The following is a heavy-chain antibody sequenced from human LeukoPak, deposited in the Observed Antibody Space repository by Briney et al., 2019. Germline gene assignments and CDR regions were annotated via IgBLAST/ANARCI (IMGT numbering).Heavy chain of an antibody. CDR3: ARSVPAPHYYHYYMDV. CDR1: GYTFTSYG. D-gene: IGHD2-2*01. Sequence: GASVKVSCKASGYTFTSYGISWVRQAPGQGLEWMGWISAYNGNTKYAQKLQGRVTMTTDTSTSTAYMELRSLRSDDTAVYYCARSVPAPHYYHYYMDVWGKGTTVTVSS. J-gene: IGHJ6*03. CDR2: ISAYNGNT. V-gene: IGHV1-18*01.